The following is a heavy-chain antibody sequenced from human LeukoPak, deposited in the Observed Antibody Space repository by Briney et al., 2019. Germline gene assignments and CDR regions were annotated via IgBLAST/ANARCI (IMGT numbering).Heavy chain of an antibody. Sequence: EASVRLSCAASGFTFSSYAMTWVRQPPGQGLEWVSAISGRGGDTYYAGSVQGRFTISSDNSKNTPYLQMNSLRAEDTAVYYCAKFPTLSTSGYGYDYRDVWSKGTAVTVSS. CDR1: GFTFSSYA. J-gene: IGHJ6*03. CDR2: ISGRGGDT. V-gene: IGHV3-23*01. CDR3: AKFPTLSTSGYGYDYRDV. D-gene: IGHD4-17*01.